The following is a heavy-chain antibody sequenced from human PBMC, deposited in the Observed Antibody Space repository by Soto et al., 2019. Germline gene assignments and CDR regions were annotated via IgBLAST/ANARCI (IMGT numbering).Heavy chain of an antibody. Sequence: QLQLQESGPGLVKPSETLSLTCTVSGGSISSSSYYWGWIRQPPGKGLEWIGSIYYSGSTYSNPSLNSRITISVDTSKNQFSLKLSSVTAADTAVYYCATAAGLWFGELLFDPWGQGTLVTVSS. J-gene: IGHJ5*02. CDR1: GGSISSSSYY. D-gene: IGHD3-10*01. CDR3: ATAAGLWFGELLFDP. V-gene: IGHV4-39*01. CDR2: IYYSGST.